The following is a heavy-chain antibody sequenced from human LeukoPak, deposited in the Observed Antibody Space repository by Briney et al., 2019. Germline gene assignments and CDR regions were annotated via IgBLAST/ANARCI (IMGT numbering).Heavy chain of an antibody. D-gene: IGHD2/OR15-2a*01. Sequence: GGSLRLSCAASGFTFSNYAMNWVRQAPGKGLEWVSAISGTGGSTYYADSVRGQFTISRDNSKNTLYLQMNSLRAEDTAVYYCAKDSSPLIWGQGTMVTVSS. CDR1: GFTFSNYA. V-gene: IGHV3-23*01. CDR2: ISGTGGST. CDR3: AKDSSPLI. J-gene: IGHJ3*02.